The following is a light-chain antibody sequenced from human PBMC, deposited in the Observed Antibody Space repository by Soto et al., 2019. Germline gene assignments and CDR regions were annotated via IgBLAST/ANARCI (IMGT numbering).Light chain of an antibody. CDR2: EAS. V-gene: IGKV1-6*01. CDR1: QTISSW. Sequence: PSTLSGSVGDRVTITCRASQTISSWLAWYQQKPGKAPKLLIYEASTLQSGVPSRFSGSYSGTDFTLTIGSLQPEDFATYYCLQDFKYPRTFGQGTKVDIK. J-gene: IGKJ1*01. CDR3: LQDFKYPRT.